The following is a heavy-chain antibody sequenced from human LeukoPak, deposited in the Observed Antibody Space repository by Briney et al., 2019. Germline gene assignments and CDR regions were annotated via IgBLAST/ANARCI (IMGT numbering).Heavy chain of an antibody. J-gene: IGHJ6*04. V-gene: IGHV3-23*01. CDR1: GFTFSNYA. CDR2: ISGSGGST. Sequence: GGSLRLSCAASGFTFSNYAMSWVRQAPGKGLEWVSAISGSGGSTYYADSVKGRFTISRDNSKNTLYLQMNSLRAEDTAVYYCAKDAFLEWLSKPHVWGKGTTVTVSS. D-gene: IGHD3-3*02. CDR3: AKDAFLEWLSKPHV.